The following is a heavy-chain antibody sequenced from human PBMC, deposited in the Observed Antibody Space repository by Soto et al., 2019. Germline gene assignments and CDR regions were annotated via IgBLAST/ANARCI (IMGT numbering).Heavy chain of an antibody. J-gene: IGHJ4*02. V-gene: IGHV3-33*01. D-gene: IGHD1-26*01. Sequence: PGGSLRLSCAASGVIFSNFGMHWFRQAPGKGLEWVGIIWHDGSNKYYADSVEGRFTISRDNSKNTVYLQMNSLRGEDTGIYYCAGFYVAAGAAPLEYSGQGTLVTVSS. CDR2: IWHDGSNK. CDR3: AGFYVAAGAAPLEY. CDR1: GVIFSNFG.